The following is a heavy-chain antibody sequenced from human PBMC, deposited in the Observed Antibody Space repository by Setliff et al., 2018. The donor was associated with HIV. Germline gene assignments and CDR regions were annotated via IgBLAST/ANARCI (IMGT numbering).Heavy chain of an antibody. CDR3: ARVPGYSSGTSYMDV. J-gene: IGHJ6*03. Sequence: SETLSLTCAVYGGSFSDHYWSWIRQPPGKGLEWIGEINHSGSTNYNSSLKSRVTISVDTSKNQFSLKLRSVTAADRAVYYCARVPGYSSGTSYMDVWGKGTTVTVSS. V-gene: IGHV4-34*01. CDR1: GGSFSDHY. CDR2: INHSGST. D-gene: IGHD6-19*01.